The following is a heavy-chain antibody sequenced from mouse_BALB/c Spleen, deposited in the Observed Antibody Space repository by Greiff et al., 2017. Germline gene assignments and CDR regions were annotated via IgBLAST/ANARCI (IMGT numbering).Heavy chain of an antibody. V-gene: IGHV1-15*01. J-gene: IGHJ1*01. CDR3: TRKDYGSPYWYFDV. CDR1: GYTFTDYE. CDR2: IDPETGGT. Sequence: QVQLKQSGAELVRPGASVTLSCKASGYTFTDYEMHWVKQTPVHGLEWIGAIDPETGGTAYNQKFKGKATLTADKSSSTAYMELRSLTSEDSAVYYCTRKDYGSPYWYFDVWGAGTTVTVAS. D-gene: IGHD1-1*01.